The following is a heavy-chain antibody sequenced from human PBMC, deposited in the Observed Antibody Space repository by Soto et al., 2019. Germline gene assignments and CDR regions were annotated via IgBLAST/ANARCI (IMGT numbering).Heavy chain of an antibody. V-gene: IGHV3-33*01. CDR3: ARDGAHIDSRGKFDD. CDR1: GFTFSDYG. D-gene: IGHD6-13*01. CDR2: IWFDGSVD. J-gene: IGHJ4*02. Sequence: QVHLVQSGGGVVQPGTSLRLSCVASGFTFSDYGFTWVRQAPGKGLEWVAFIWFDGSVDYYADSVKGRFTVSRDNSKNTVYLQMSSLRDEDTATYFCARDGAHIDSRGKFDDWGQGNQVTVSS.